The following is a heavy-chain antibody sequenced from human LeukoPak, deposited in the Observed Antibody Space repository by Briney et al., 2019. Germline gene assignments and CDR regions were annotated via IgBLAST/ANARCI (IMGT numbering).Heavy chain of an antibody. V-gene: IGHV3-30*18. CDR3: AKDYQWLVRSPDYYFDY. CDR2: ISYDGSNK. CDR1: GFTFSSYG. D-gene: IGHD6-19*01. J-gene: IGHJ4*02. Sequence: GGSLRLSCAASGFTFSSYGMHWARQAPGKGLEWVAVISYDGSNKYYADSVKGRFTISRDNSKNTLYLQMNSLRAEDTAVYYCAKDYQWLVRSPDYYFDYWGQGTLVTVSS.